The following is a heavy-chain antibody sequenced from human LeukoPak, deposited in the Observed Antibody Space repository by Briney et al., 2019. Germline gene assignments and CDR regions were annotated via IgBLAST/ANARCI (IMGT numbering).Heavy chain of an antibody. CDR3: AKLADYYDSSGYPLLGAFDI. D-gene: IGHD3-22*01. CDR2: IGNNGGTT. CDR1: GFTFSSSA. Sequence: HPGGSLRLSCVASGFTFSSSAMSWVRQAPGKGLEWVSTIGNNGGTTYFADSVRGRFTISRDNSKNTLYLQMNSLRAEDTAVYYCAKLADYYDSSGYPLLGAFDIWGQGTMVTVSS. V-gene: IGHV3-23*01. J-gene: IGHJ3*02.